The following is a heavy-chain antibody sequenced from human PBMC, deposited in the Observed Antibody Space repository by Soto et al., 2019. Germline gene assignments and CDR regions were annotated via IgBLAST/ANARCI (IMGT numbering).Heavy chain of an antibody. V-gene: IGHV4-61*01. J-gene: IGHJ4*02. D-gene: IGHD3-3*01. CDR1: GGSVSSGSYY. Sequence: SETLSLTCTVSGGSVSSGSYYWSWIRQPPGKGLEWIAYIYHNGNTAYNPSLKSRITISVDSSKNQFSLKMNSVTAADTAVYYCARAHDFWGGRQQPIDSWGQGTLVTVSS. CDR3: ARAHDFWGGRQQPIDS. CDR2: IYHNGNT.